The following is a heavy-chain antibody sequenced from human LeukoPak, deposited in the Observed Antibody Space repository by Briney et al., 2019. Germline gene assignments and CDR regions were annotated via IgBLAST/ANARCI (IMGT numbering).Heavy chain of an antibody. CDR3: ARLGTDFYWYFDL. CDR1: GGSISSYY. CDR2: IYYGGST. D-gene: IGHD1-1*01. V-gene: IGHV4-59*08. Sequence: SETLSLTCSVSGGSISSYYWSWIRQPPGKGLEWIGFIYYGGSTNYSPSLKSRVTMSVDTSKNQFSLRLSTVTAADTALYYCARLGTDFYWYFDLWGRGTLVTVSS. J-gene: IGHJ2*01.